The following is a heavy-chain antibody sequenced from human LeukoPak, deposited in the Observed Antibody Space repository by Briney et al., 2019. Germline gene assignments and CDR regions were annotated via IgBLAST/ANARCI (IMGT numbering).Heavy chain of an antibody. CDR3: ARENQIVVVPAAIYNWFDP. V-gene: IGHV1-69*02. Sequence: GSSVKFPCKASGGTFSSYTISWVRQAPGQGLEWMGRIIPILGIANYAQKFQGRVTITADKSTSTAYMELSSLRSEDTAVYYCARENQIVVVPAAIYNWFDPWGQXTLVTVSS. CDR2: IIPILGIA. CDR1: GGTFSSYT. D-gene: IGHD2-2*01. J-gene: IGHJ5*02.